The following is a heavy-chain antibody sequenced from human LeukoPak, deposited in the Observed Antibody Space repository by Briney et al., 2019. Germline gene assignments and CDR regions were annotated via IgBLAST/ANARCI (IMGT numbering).Heavy chain of an antibody. V-gene: IGHV5-51*01. J-gene: IGHJ3*02. Sequence: GESLKISCKGSGYSFTSYWIGWVRQMPGKGLEWMGIIYPGDSDIRYSPSFQGQVTISADKSIRTAYLQWSSLKASGTAMYYCASTTYYYDSSGYWGAFDIWGQGTMVTVSS. CDR1: GYSFTSYW. CDR3: ASTTYYYDSSGYWGAFDI. CDR2: IYPGDSDI. D-gene: IGHD3-22*01.